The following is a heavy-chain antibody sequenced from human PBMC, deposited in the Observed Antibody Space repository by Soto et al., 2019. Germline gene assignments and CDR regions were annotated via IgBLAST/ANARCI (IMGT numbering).Heavy chain of an antibody. CDR2: IFYRGNS. CDR3: ARIRGYCPTANCQLGGWYFDL. CDR1: GASFNSGSYY. Sequence: QVQLQESAPGLVKPSQTLSLTCTVSGASFNSGSYYWGWIRQRPGEGLEWIAYIFYRGNSYYNPSLESRVTLSVHASEKHFSLNLNSVTAADTAVYYCARIRGYCPTANCQLGGWYFDLWGRGTLVTVSS. J-gene: IGHJ2*01. D-gene: IGHD2-8*01. V-gene: IGHV4-31*03.